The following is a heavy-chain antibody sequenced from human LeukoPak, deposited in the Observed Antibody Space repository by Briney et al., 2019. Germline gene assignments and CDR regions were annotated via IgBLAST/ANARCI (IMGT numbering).Heavy chain of an antibody. D-gene: IGHD1-7*01. Sequence: GGSLRLSCAASGFTFSSYGMHWVRQAPDKGLEWVAVVSSDGSIDYYADSLRGRFTVSRDNSKNTMFLQFNTLRPEDTAVYYCTREGMGTTFSAWFEPWGQGTLVTVSS. CDR2: VSSDGSID. CDR1: GFTFSSYG. J-gene: IGHJ5*02. V-gene: IGHV3-30*03. CDR3: TREGMGTTFSAWFEP.